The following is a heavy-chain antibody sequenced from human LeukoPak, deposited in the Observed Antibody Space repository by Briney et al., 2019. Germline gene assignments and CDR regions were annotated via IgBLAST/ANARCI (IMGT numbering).Heavy chain of an antibody. J-gene: IGHJ4*02. CDR1: GFTFSSYA. CDR3: AKDIAAAGDY. Sequence: GSLRLSCAASGFTFSSYALTWVRQAPGKGLEWVSVISGSGSSRYYADSVKGRFTISRDNSKSTVFLQMNSLRVEDTAIYYCAKDIAAAGDYWGQGTLVTVSS. D-gene: IGHD6-13*01. V-gene: IGHV3-23*01. CDR2: ISGSGSSR.